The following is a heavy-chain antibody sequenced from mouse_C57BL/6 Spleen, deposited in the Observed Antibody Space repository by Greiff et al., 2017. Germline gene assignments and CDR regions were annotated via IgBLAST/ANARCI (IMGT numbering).Heavy chain of an antibody. Sequence: QVQLQQSGAELVRPGASVTLSCKASGYTFTDYEMHWVKQPPVHGLEWIGAIDPETGGTAYNQKFKGKAILTADKSSSTAYMELRSLTSEDSAVYYCTRSCYYGSSPYYFDYWGQGTTLTVSS. D-gene: IGHD1-1*01. V-gene: IGHV1-15*01. J-gene: IGHJ2*01. CDR2: IDPETGGT. CDR1: GYTFTDYE. CDR3: TRSCYYGSSPYYFDY.